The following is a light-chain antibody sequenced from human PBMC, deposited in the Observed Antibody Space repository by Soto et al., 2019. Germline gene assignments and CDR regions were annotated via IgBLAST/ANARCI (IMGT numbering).Light chain of an antibody. CDR2: GAS. CDR1: QTISNS. V-gene: IGKV1-39*01. CDR3: QQSYSSLMWT. J-gene: IGKJ1*01. Sequence: DIQMTQSPSSLSASVGDRVNIACRASQTISNSLNWYQQKPVQAPKLLIYGASSLQTGVPSRFSGSGSGTEFTLTISGLQPEDFASYYCQQSYSSLMWTFGQGTKVEIK.